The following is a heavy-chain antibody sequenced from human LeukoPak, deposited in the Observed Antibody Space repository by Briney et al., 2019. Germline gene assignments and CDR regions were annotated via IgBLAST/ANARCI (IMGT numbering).Heavy chain of an antibody. CDR3: ARFEQWLAKFDY. J-gene: IGHJ4*02. CDR1: GGSISSYY. CDR2: IYTSGST. D-gene: IGHD6-19*01. Sequence: SETLSLTCTVSGGSISSYYWSWIRQPAGKGLEWIGRIYTSGSTNYNPSLKSRVTISVDTSKNQFSPKLSSVTAADTAVYYCARFEQWLAKFDYWGQGTLVTVSS. V-gene: IGHV4-4*07.